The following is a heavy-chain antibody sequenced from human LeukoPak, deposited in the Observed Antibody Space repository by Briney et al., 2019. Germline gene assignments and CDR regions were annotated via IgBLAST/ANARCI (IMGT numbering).Heavy chain of an antibody. CDR1: GFTFSSYS. Sequence: PGGSLRLSCAASGFTFSSYSMNWVRQAPGKGLKWVSAIIGSGLTTYYADSVEGRFTISRDNSKNTLYLQMNSLRAEDTAVYYCAKDLSPGPDWGQGTLVTVSS. CDR2: IIGSGLTT. V-gene: IGHV3-23*01. J-gene: IGHJ4*02. CDR3: AKDLSPGPD.